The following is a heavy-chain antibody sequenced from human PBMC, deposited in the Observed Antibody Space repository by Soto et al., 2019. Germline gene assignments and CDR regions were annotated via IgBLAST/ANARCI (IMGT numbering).Heavy chain of an antibody. CDR2: ISGCGIST. CDR3: ARDHKFGEPP. Sequence: EVQLLESGGGLVQPGGSLRLSCAAYGFTFSSYAMSWVRQAPGKGLEWVSAISGCGISTYYADSVKGRFTISRDNSKNTLYWQMNSLSAGDTAMYYCARDHKFGEPPWGQGTLVTVSS. V-gene: IGHV3-23*01. J-gene: IGHJ5*02. D-gene: IGHD3-10*01. CDR1: GFTFSSYA.